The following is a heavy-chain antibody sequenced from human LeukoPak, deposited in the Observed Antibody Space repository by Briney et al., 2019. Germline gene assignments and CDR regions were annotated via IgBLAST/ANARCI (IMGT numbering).Heavy chain of an antibody. CDR1: GYSFPSYW. D-gene: IGHD6-19*01. J-gene: IGHJ6*02. Sequence: GESLKISCKGSGYSFPSYWISWVRQMPGKGLEWMGRIHPSDSYTNYSPSLQGHVTISADKSISTAYLQWSSLEASDTAIYYCAGRGAVAGYHFYGVDVWGQGTTVTVSS. CDR2: IHPSDSYT. V-gene: IGHV5-10-1*01. CDR3: AGRGAVAGYHFYGVDV.